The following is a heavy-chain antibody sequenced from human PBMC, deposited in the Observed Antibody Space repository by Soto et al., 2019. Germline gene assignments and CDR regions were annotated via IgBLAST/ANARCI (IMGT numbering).Heavy chain of an antibody. V-gene: IGHV1-8*01. CDR2: MNPNSGNT. CDR3: ARGPRRGYSGYTPRGYYYYYMDV. CDR1: GYTFTSYD. Sequence: ASVKVSCKASGYTFTSYDINWVRQATGQGLEWMGWMNPNSGNTGYAQKFQGRVTMTRNTSISTAYMELSSLRSEDTAVYYCARGPRRGYSGYTPRGYYYYYMDVWGKGTTVTVSS. J-gene: IGHJ6*03. D-gene: IGHD5-12*01.